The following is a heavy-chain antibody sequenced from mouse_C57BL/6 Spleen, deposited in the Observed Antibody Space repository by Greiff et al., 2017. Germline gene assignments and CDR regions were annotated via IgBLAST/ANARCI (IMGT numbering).Heavy chain of an antibody. Sequence: VQLQQPGAELVKPGASVKMSCKASGYTFTSYWITWVKQRPGQGLEWIGDIYPGSGSTNYNEKFKSKATLTVDTSSSTAYMQLSSLTSEDSAVYYCARGSLITTVVAEDYFDYWGQGTTLTVSS. CDR2: IYPGSGST. D-gene: IGHD1-1*01. CDR1: GYTFTSYW. V-gene: IGHV1-55*01. CDR3: ARGSLITTVVAEDYFDY. J-gene: IGHJ2*01.